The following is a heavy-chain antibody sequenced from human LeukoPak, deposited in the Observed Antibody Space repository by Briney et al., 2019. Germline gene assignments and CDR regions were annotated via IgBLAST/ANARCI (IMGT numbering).Heavy chain of an antibody. CDR3: ARGVPRFLEWLLISRYFDY. Sequence: GASVKVSCKASGYTFTSYDINWVRQATGQGLEWMGWMNPNGGNTGYAQKFQGRVTMTRNTSISTAYMELSSLRSEDTAVYYCARGVPRFLEWLLISRYFDYWGQGTLVTVSS. D-gene: IGHD3-3*01. CDR2: MNPNGGNT. J-gene: IGHJ4*02. CDR1: GYTFTSYD. V-gene: IGHV1-8*01.